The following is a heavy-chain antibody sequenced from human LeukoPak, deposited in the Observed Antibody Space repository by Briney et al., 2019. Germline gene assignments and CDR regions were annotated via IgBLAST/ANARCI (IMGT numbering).Heavy chain of an antibody. CDR3: ARHLYGDNSYYYYGMDV. CDR2: IYYSGST. Sequence: SETLSLTCTVSGGSIGSYYWSWIRQPPGKGLEWIGYIYYSGSTKYNPSIKSRVAISVDTSKNQFSLKLSSVIAADTAVYYCARHLYGDNSYYYYGMDVWGQGTTVTVSS. D-gene: IGHD4-23*01. J-gene: IGHJ6*02. V-gene: IGHV4-59*08. CDR1: GGSIGSYY.